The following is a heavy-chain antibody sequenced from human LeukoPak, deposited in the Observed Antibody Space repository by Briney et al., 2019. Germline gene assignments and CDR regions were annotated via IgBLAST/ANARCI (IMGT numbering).Heavy chain of an antibody. Sequence: PGGSLRLSCAASGFTFDDYGMSWVRQAPGKGLEWVSGISWNSGYIGYEDSVKGRFTISRDNAKNSLYLQMNSLRAEDTALYYCAKGSYGSGSYVDYWGQGTLITVSS. CDR2: ISWNSGYI. V-gene: IGHV3-9*01. CDR3: AKGSYGSGSYVDY. J-gene: IGHJ4*02. CDR1: GFTFDDYG. D-gene: IGHD3-10*01.